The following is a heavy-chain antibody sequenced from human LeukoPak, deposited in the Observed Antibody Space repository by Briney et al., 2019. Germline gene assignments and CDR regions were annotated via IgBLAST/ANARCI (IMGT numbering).Heavy chain of an antibody. CDR2: ISYDGSNK. CDR1: GFTFSSYG. J-gene: IGHJ4*02. V-gene: IGHV3-30*18. CDR3: AKEGENYDILTGYPDY. D-gene: IGHD3-9*01. Sequence: GGSLRLSCAASGFTFSSYGMHWVRQAPGKGLEWVAVISYDGSNKYYADSVKGRFTISRDNSKNTLYLQMNSLRAEATAVYYCAKEGENYDILTGYPDYWGQGTLVTVSS.